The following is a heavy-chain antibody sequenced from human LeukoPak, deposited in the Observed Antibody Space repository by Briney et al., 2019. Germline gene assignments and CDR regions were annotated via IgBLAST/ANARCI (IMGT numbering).Heavy chain of an antibody. CDR1: GFTFSSYA. CDR3: AKGGYYGSGSYSLSEKRYYYYYYMDV. Sequence: PGRSLRLSCAASGFTFSSYAMHWVRQAPGKGLEWVAVISYDGSNKYYADSVKGRFTISRDNSKNTLYLQMNSLRAEDTAVYYCAKGGYYGSGSYSLSEKRYYYYYYMDVWGKGTTVTISS. J-gene: IGHJ6*03. V-gene: IGHV3-30*04. CDR2: ISYDGSNK. D-gene: IGHD3-10*01.